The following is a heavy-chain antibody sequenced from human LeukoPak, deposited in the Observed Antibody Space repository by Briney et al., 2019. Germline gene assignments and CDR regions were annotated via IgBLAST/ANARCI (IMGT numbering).Heavy chain of an antibody. Sequence: SETLSLTCTVSGASISSGAYYWSWIRQHPGKGLEWIGYIFYNGNTNTNYNPSLKSRVSISVDTSKNQFSLRLSSVTAADTAVYYCARDAGGDSGRRFFDFWGQGTLVTVSS. CDR2: IFYNGNTNT. D-gene: IGHD3-3*01. V-gene: IGHV4-31*03. CDR1: GASISSGAYY. J-gene: IGHJ4*02. CDR3: ARDAGGDSGRRFFDF.